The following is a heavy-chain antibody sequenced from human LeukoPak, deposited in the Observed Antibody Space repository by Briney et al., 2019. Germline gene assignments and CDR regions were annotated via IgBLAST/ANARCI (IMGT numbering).Heavy chain of an antibody. Sequence: GASVKVSCKASGYTFTSYDINWVRQATGQGLEWMGWMNPNSGNTNYAQKLKGRVTMTTDTSTSTAYMELSRLTSDDTAGYFCARASFWESPINWFAPWGQGTLVTVSS. CDR1: GYTFTSYD. CDR3: ARASFWESPINWFAP. V-gene: IGHV1-8*01. D-gene: IGHD3-16*01. J-gene: IGHJ5*02. CDR2: MNPNSGNT.